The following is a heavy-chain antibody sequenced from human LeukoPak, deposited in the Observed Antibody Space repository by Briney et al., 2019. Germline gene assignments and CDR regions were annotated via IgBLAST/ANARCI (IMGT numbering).Heavy chain of an antibody. CDR1: GGSISSGGYY. CDR2: IYYSGST. D-gene: IGHD1-26*01. Sequence: SQTLSLTCTVSGGSISSGGYYWSWIRQPPGKGLEWIGYIYYSGSTNYNPSLKSRVTISVDTSKNQFSLKLSSVTAADTAVYYCARPKVGATYAFDIWGQGTMVTVSS. J-gene: IGHJ3*02. CDR3: ARPKVGATYAFDI. V-gene: IGHV4-61*08.